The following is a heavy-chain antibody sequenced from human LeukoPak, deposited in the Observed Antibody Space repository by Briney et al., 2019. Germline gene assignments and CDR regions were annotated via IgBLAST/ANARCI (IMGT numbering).Heavy chain of an antibody. CDR3: ARDRGYSSSSTLFDY. V-gene: IGHV1-2*02. CDR2: INPNSGGT. D-gene: IGHD6-6*01. Sequence: GASVKVSCKASGYTFTGYYMHWVRQAPGQRVEWMGWINPNSGGTNYAQKFQGRVTMTTDTSTSTAYMELRSLRSDDTAVYYCARDRGYSSSSTLFDYWGQGTLVTVSS. J-gene: IGHJ4*02. CDR1: GYTFTGYY.